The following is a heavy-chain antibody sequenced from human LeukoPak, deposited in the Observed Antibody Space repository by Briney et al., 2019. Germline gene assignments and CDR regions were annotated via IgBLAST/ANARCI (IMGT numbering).Heavy chain of an antibody. CDR3: ARGTAAKFYYYYYYMDV. V-gene: IGHV4-59*08. J-gene: IGHJ6*03. Sequence: SETLSLTCTVSGASISSYYWSRIRQPPGKGLEWIGYIYDSGSTNYNPSLKSRVTVSVDTSKNQFSLKLSSVTAADTAVYYCARGTAAKFYYYYYYMDVWGKGTTVTVSS. CDR2: IYDSGST. D-gene: IGHD2-2*01. CDR1: GASISSYY.